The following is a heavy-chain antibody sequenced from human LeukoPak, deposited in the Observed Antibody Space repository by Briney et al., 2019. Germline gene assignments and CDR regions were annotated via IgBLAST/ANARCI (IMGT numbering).Heavy chain of an antibody. J-gene: IGHJ5*02. CDR3: ARHQITLIVLPAATPNWFDP. D-gene: IGHD2-2*01. Sequence: SETLSLTCSVSGGSINTTTYNWGWIRQPPGKGLEWIGSIYYSGSTYYNPSLKSRVTISVDTSKNQLSLKLTSVTAADTAVYYCARHQITLIVLPAATPNWFDPWGQGTLVTVSS. V-gene: IGHV4-39*01. CDR2: IYYSGST. CDR1: GGSINTTTYN.